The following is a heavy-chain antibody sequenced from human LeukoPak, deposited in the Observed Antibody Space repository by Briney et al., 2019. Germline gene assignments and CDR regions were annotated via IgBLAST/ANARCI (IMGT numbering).Heavy chain of an antibody. Sequence: SETLSLTCAVYGGSFSGYYWSWIRQPPGKGLEWIGEINHSGSTNYNPSLKSRVTISVDTSKNQSSLKLSSVTAADTAVYYCARASLTGTTRGYFDYWGQGTLVTVSS. CDR1: GGSFSGYY. D-gene: IGHD1-7*01. J-gene: IGHJ4*02. CDR3: ARASLTGTTRGYFDY. CDR2: INHSGST. V-gene: IGHV4-34*01.